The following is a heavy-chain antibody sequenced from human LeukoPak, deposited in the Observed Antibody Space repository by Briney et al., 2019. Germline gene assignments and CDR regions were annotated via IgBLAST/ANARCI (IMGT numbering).Heavy chain of an antibody. Sequence: GESLKISCKGSGYSFTSYWIGWVRQLPGKGLEWMGIIYPDDSGTIYSPSFQGQVIISADKSISTAYLQWSSLKASDSAIYYCARQESEITTPANRYFDRWGQGTLVTVSS. D-gene: IGHD2-15*01. V-gene: IGHV5-51*01. CDR2: IYPDDSGT. CDR1: GYSFTSYW. J-gene: IGHJ4*02. CDR3: ARQESEITTPANRYFDR.